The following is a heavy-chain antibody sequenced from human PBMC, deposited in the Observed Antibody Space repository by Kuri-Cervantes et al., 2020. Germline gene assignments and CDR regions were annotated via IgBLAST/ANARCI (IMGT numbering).Heavy chain of an antibody. CDR3: ARGARYYYMDV. V-gene: IGHV3-23*01. J-gene: IGHJ6*03. CDR1: GFTLTSYA. CDR2: ISGSGDRT. Sequence: GESLKISCAASGFTLTSYAMSWVRQAPGKGLEWVSAISGSGDRTYYADSMKGRVTLSRDDSKNTLYLQMNNLRAEDTAVYYCARGARYYYMDVWGKGTTVTVSS.